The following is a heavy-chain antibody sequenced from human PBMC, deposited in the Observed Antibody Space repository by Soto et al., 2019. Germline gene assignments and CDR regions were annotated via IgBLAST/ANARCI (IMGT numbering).Heavy chain of an antibody. CDR2: ISAKTGDT. J-gene: IGHJ6*02. D-gene: IGHD1-26*01. CDR3: VRDRDSDTWPSRDV. V-gene: IGHV1-18*01. Sequence: QVHLVQSGAELQKPGASVRVSCKASGYSFTRNGISWVRQAPGQGLGWMRWISAKTGDTNYAQKFQGRVIMTTDTSTSTAYMDLRSLRSDDTAVYYCVRDRDSDTWPSRDVWGQGTTVTVSS. CDR1: GYSFTRNG.